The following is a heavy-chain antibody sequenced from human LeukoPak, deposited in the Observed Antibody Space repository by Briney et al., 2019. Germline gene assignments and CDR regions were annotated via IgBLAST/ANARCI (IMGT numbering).Heavy chain of an antibody. CDR3: ARGGSGSYNDY. CDR2: IIPIFGTA. V-gene: IGHV1-69*06. J-gene: IGHJ4*02. CDR1: GYTFTSYG. Sequence: GPSVKVSRKASGYTFTSYGISWVRQAPGQGLEWMGGIIPIFGTANYAQKFQGRVTITADKSTSTAYMELSSLRSEDTAVYYCARGGSGSYNDYWGQGTLVTVSS. D-gene: IGHD1-26*01.